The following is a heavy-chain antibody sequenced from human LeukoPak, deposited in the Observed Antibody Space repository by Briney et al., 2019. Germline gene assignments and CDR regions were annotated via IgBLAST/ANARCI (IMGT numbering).Heavy chain of an antibody. V-gene: IGHV3-30*04. CDR1: VFTFSSYA. CDR3: ARDVN. J-gene: IGHJ4*02. Sequence: GGSLRLSCAASVFTFSSYAMHWVRQAPGKGREWVGVISYDGSNKYYVDSVKAGFTTSKKNSKNTRYLKMNSLGAEDTALYYCARDVNWGQGTLVTVSS. CDR2: ISYDGSNK.